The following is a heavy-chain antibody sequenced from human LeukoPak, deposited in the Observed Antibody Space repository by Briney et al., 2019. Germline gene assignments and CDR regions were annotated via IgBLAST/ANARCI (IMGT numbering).Heavy chain of an antibody. CDR2: IWYDGSNK. J-gene: IGHJ4*02. CDR3: ASGSQYYFDY. Sequence: PGGSLRLSRAASGFTFSSYGMHWVRQAPGKGLEWVAVIWYDGSNKYYADSVKGRFTISRDNSKNTLYLQMNSLRAEDTAVYYCASGSQYYFDYWGQGTLVTVSS. D-gene: IGHD4-11*01. CDR1: GFTFSSYG. V-gene: IGHV3-33*01.